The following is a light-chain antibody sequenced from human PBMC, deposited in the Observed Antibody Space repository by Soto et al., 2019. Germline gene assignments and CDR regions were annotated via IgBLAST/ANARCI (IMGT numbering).Light chain of an antibody. Sequence: QSALTQPRSVSGSPGQSVTGSCIGTSSDVGDYNSVSWYQQHPGKAPKLMIYDVSKRPSGVPDRFSGSKSGNTASLTISGLQAEDEADYYCCSYVGGYSYVFGIGTKVTVL. CDR1: SSDVGDYNS. CDR2: DVS. J-gene: IGLJ1*01. V-gene: IGLV2-11*01. CDR3: CSYVGGYSYV.